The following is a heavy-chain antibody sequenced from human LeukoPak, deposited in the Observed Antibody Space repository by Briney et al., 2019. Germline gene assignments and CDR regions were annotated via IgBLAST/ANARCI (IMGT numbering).Heavy chain of an antibody. J-gene: IGHJ4*02. CDR3: ARVGRYDFWSGVDYFDY. Sequence: SETLSLTCTVSGGSISSYYWSWIRQPPGKGLEWIGYIYYSGSTNYNPSLKRRVTISVDTSKNQFSLKLSSVTAADTAVYYCARVGRYDFWSGVDYFDYWGQGTLVTVSS. CDR2: IYYSGST. CDR1: GGSISSYY. V-gene: IGHV4-59*01. D-gene: IGHD3-3*01.